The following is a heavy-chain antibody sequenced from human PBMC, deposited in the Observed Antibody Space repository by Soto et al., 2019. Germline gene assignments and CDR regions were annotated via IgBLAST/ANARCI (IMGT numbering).Heavy chain of an antibody. CDR3: ASSPHDFWSGYYYNWFDP. D-gene: IGHD3-3*01. J-gene: IGHJ5*02. Sequence: SETLSLTCAVYGGSFSGYYWSWIRQPPGKGLEWIGEINHSGSTNYNPSLKSRVTISVDTSKNQFSLKLSSVTAADTAVYYCASSPHDFWSGYYYNWFDPRGQGTLVTVSS. CDR2: INHSGST. CDR1: GGSFSGYY. V-gene: IGHV4-34*01.